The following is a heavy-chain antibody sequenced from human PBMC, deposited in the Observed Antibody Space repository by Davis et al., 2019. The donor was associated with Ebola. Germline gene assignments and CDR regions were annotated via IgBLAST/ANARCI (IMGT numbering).Heavy chain of an antibody. V-gene: IGHV3-7*03. CDR2: INVNGSDK. Sequence: GGSLRLSCAASGFTFSAHAMYWVRQAPGKGLEWVANINVNGSDKHYVDSVKGRFSIFRDNAKNSLYLQMNSLRAEDTAVYYCAREPNSFDLWGQGTLVTVSS. CDR1: GFTFSAHA. J-gene: IGHJ4*02. CDR3: AREPNSFDL.